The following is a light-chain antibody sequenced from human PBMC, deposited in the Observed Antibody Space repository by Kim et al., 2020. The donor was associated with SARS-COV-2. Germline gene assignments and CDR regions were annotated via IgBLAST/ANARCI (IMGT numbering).Light chain of an antibody. CDR3: QSYYTNNVV. J-gene: IGLJ7*01. Sequence: NFMLTQPHSVSESPGKTVTISCTRSSGSIASNYVQWYQQRPGSAPTPLIYEDKQRPSGVPDRFSGSIDSSSNSAYLSISGLRTEDEAAYYCQSYYTNNVVFGGGTKLTVL. CDR1: SGSIASNY. CDR2: EDK. V-gene: IGLV6-57*03.